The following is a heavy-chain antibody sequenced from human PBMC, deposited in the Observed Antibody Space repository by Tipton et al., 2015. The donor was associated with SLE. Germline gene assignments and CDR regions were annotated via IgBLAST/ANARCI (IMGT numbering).Heavy chain of an antibody. J-gene: IGHJ6*03. CDR1: GGSITSGTYY. V-gene: IGHV4-61*09. CDR3: ARSPPRPLGYYYYYYYMDV. D-gene: IGHD7-27*01. Sequence: TLSLTCTVSGGSITSGTYYWTWIRQPAGKGLEWIGHISSRGSTNYNPSLKSRVTISVDTSKNQFSLKLSSVTAADTAVYYCARSPPRPLGYYYYYYYMDVWGKRTTVTVSS. CDR2: ISSRGST.